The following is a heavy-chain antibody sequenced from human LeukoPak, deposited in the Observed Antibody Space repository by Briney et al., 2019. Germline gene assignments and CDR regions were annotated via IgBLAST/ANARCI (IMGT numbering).Heavy chain of an antibody. CDR3: ARDYRRAYYYGSGSYAFDY. CDR1: GFTFSSYW. D-gene: IGHD3-10*01. Sequence: PGGSLRLSCAASGFTFSSYWMSWVRQAPGKGLEWVANIKQDGSEKYYVDSVKGRFTISRDNAKNSLYLQLNSLRAEDTAVYYCARDYRRAYYYGSGSYAFDYWGQGSLVTVSS. CDR2: IKQDGSEK. J-gene: IGHJ4*02. V-gene: IGHV3-7*01.